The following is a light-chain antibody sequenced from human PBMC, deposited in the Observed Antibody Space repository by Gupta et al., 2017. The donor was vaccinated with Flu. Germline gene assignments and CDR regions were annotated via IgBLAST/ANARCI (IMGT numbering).Light chain of an antibody. CDR1: QGISTY. Sequence: AIRMTQSPSSFPASTGDRVTITCRASQGISTYLAWFQQKPGKAPKLLIYTASTLQSGVPSRFSGSGSGTDFTLTISGLQSEDFATYYCQQYYSYPFTFGPGTKVDIK. CDR3: QQYYSYPFT. J-gene: IGKJ3*01. CDR2: TAS. V-gene: IGKV1-8*01.